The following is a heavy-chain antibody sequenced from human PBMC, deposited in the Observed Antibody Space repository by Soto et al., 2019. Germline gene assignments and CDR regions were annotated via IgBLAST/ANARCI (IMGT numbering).Heavy chain of an antibody. CDR3: ARDRMSSSAIDY. J-gene: IGHJ4*02. D-gene: IGHD6-6*01. V-gene: IGHV3-21*01. CDR2: ISSSSSYI. Sequence: GGSLRLSCAASGFTFSSYSMNWVRQAPGKGLEWVSSISSSSSYIYYADSVKCRFTISRDNAKNSLYLQMNSLRAEDTAVYYCARDRMSSSAIDYWGQGTLVTVSS. CDR1: GFTFSSYS.